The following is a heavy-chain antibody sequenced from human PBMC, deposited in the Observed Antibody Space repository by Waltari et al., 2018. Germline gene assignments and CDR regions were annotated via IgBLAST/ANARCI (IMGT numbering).Heavy chain of an antibody. CDR1: GFTLSSFA. Sequence: QVQLVESGGGVVQPGRSLRLSCAASGFTLSSFAVHWVRQAPGKGLGWVGVISNDGTKKYYVDSVKGRFTISRDNFKNMVYMQMNSLRREDTALYYCAIEGYDLYSVGMDVWGQGTTVTVSS. CDR2: ISNDGTKK. D-gene: IGHD2-21*02. V-gene: IGHV3-30-3*01. CDR3: AIEGYDLYSVGMDV. J-gene: IGHJ6*02.